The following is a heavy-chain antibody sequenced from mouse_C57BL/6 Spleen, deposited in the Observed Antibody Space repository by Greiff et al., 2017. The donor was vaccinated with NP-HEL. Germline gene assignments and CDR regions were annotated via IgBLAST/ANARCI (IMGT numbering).Heavy chain of an antibody. D-gene: IGHD1-1*02. J-gene: IGHJ4*01. CDR3: ARGWDYAMDY. CDR2: ISSGSSTI. Sequence: EVQLQESGGGLVKPGGSLKLSCAASGFTFSDYGMHWVRQAPEKGLEWVAYISSGSSTIYYADTVKGRFTITRDNAKNTLFLQMTSLRSEDTDMYYCARGWDYAMDYWGQGTSVTVSS. V-gene: IGHV5-17*01. CDR1: GFTFSDYG.